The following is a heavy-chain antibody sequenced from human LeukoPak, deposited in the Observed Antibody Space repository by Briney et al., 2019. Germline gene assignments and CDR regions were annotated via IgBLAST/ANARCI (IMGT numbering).Heavy chain of an antibody. CDR2: IIPIFGTA. CDR1: GGTFSSYA. D-gene: IGHD1-26*01. Sequence: ASVKVSCKASGGTFSSYAISWVRQAPGQGLEWMGGIIPIFGTANYAQKFQGRVTITADKSTSTAYMELSSLRSEDTAVYYCAREAGASGSYRRINYYYYYMDVWGKGTTVTISS. V-gene: IGHV1-69*06. CDR3: AREAGASGSYRRINYYYYYMDV. J-gene: IGHJ6*03.